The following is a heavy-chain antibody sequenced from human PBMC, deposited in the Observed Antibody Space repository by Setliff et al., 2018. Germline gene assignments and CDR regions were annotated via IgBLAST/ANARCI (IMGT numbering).Heavy chain of an antibody. D-gene: IGHD1-1*01. CDR1: GGSISSSNW. CDR3: ARDKRNGATWAFDI. Sequence: SETLSLTCAVSGGSISSSNWWSWVRQPPGKGLEWMGEIYHSGSTNYNPSLESRVTISVDKSKNQFSLKLSSVTAADTAVYYCARDKRNGATWAFDIWGQGTMVTVSS. J-gene: IGHJ3*02. CDR2: IYHSGST. V-gene: IGHV4-4*02.